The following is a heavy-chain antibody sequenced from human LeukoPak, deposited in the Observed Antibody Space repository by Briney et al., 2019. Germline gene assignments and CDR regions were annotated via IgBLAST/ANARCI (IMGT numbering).Heavy chain of an antibody. D-gene: IGHD3-10*01. CDR3: AKGYGSGSYRLPSSFDY. Sequence: GRSLRLSCAASGFTFSSYAMSWVRQAPGKGLEWVSTISGSGGSTYYADSVKGRFTISRDNAKNTLYLQMNSLRAEDTAVYYCAKGYGSGSYRLPSSFDYWGQGNLVTVSS. J-gene: IGHJ4*02. CDR1: GFTFSSYA. V-gene: IGHV3-23*01. CDR2: ISGSGGST.